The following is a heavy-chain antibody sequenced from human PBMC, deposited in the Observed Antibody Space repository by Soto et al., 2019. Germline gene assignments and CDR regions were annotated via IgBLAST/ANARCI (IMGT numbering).Heavy chain of an antibody. V-gene: IGHV3-64*01. CDR1: GYTFSNYE. J-gene: IGHJ6*03. CDR3: ARRGYGSRWPNVYMDV. CDR2: ISNNGAHT. D-gene: IGHD6-13*01. Sequence: EAQLVESGGGLVQPGRSLRLSCEASGYTFSNYEMHWVRQAPGKGLEYVSGISNNGAHTDYAKSVKGRFTISRDNSENTLYLQMGSLRAEDMALYYCARRGYGSRWPNVYMDVWGKGTTVTVSS.